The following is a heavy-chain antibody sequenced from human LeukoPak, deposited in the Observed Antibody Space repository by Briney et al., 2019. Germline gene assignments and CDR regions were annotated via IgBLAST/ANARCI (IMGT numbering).Heavy chain of an antibody. CDR2: IYYSGST. CDR1: GGSISSSSYY. V-gene: IGHV4-39*07. D-gene: IGHD2-15*01. Sequence: PSETLSLTCTVSGGSISSSSYYWGWIRQPPGKGLEWIGSIYYSGSTYYNPSLKSRVTISVDTSKNQFSLKLSSVTAADTAVYYCASYCSGGSCYAQDAFDIWGQGTMVTVSS. J-gene: IGHJ3*02. CDR3: ASYCSGGSCYAQDAFDI.